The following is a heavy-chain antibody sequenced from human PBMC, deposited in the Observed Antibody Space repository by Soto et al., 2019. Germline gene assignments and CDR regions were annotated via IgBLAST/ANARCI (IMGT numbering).Heavy chain of an antibody. CDR1: GFTFSSYE. Sequence: PGGSLRLSCAASGFTFSSYEMNWVRQAPGKELEWVSYISSSGSTIYYADSVKGRFTISRDNAKNSLYLQMNSLRAEDTAVYYCARVDEYCSSTSCYLVFDPWGQGTLVTVSS. CDR3: ARVDEYCSSTSCYLVFDP. CDR2: ISSSGSTI. V-gene: IGHV3-48*03. D-gene: IGHD2-2*01. J-gene: IGHJ5*02.